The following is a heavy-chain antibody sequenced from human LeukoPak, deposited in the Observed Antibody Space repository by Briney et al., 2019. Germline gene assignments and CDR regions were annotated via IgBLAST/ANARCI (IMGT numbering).Heavy chain of an antibody. J-gene: IGHJ5*02. D-gene: IGHD4-17*01. V-gene: IGHV4-59*01. Sequence: SETLSLTCTVSGGSISSYYWSWIRQPPGKGLEWIGYIYYTGSTNYNPSLQSRVAISVDTSKNRFSLNLSSVTAADPAVYYCATNAGDGDNWFDPWGQGTLVTVSS. CDR1: GGSISSYY. CDR2: IYYTGST. CDR3: ATNAGDGDNWFDP.